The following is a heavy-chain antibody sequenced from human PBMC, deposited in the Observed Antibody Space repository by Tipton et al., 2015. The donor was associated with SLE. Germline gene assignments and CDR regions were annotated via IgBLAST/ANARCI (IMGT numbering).Heavy chain of an antibody. D-gene: IGHD3-10*01. CDR3: ASRYGSGSYYSYYYYGMDV. CDR2: IYYSGST. J-gene: IGHJ6*02. V-gene: IGHV4-39*07. Sequence: TLSLTCTVSGGSISSHYWSWIRQPPGKGREWIGGIYYSGSTYYNPSLKSRVTISVDTSKNQFSLQLSSVTAADTAVYYCASRYGSGSYYSYYYYGMDVWGQGTTVTVSS. CDR1: GGSISSHY.